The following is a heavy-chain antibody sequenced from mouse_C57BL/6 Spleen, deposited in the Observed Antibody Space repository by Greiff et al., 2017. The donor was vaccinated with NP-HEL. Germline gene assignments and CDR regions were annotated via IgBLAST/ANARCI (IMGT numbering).Heavy chain of an antibody. J-gene: IGHJ2*01. CDR1: GFNIKDDY. CDR3: TTNHYGSSHYYFYY. CDR2: IDPENGDT. Sequence: VQLQQSGAELVRPGASVKLSCTASGFNIKDDYMHWVKQRPEQGLEWIGWIDPENGDTEYASKFQGKATITADTSSNTAYLQLSSLTSEDTAVYYCTTNHYGSSHYYFYYWGQGTTLTVSS. D-gene: IGHD1-1*01. V-gene: IGHV14-4*01.